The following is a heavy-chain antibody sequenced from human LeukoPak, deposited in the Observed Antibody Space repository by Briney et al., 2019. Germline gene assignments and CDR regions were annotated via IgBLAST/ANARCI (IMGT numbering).Heavy chain of an antibody. CDR2: IKQDGSEK. Sequence: GGSLRLSCAASGFTFSSYWTSWVRQAPGKGLEWVANIKQDGSEKYYVDSVKGRFTISRDNAKNSLYLQMNSLRAEDTAVYYCARELGGLFDYWGQGTLVTVSS. J-gene: IGHJ4*02. CDR3: ARELGGLFDY. D-gene: IGHD4-23*01. V-gene: IGHV3-7*01. CDR1: GFTFSSYW.